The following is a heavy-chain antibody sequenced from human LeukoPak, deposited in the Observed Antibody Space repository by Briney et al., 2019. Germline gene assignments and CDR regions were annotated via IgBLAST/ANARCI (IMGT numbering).Heavy chain of an antibody. CDR3: ARETCSGGSCYLDY. Sequence: GGSLRLSCAASGFTVSSNYMSWVRQAPGKGLEWVSVIYSGGSTYYADSAKGRFTISRDNSKNTLYLQMNSLRAEDTAVYYCARETCSGGSCYLDYWGQGTLVTVSS. D-gene: IGHD2-15*01. V-gene: IGHV3-66*01. CDR2: IYSGGST. CDR1: GFTVSSNY. J-gene: IGHJ4*02.